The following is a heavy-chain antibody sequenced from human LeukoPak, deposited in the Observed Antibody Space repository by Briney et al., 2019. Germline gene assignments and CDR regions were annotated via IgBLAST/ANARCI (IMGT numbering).Heavy chain of an antibody. CDR3: ANRNYYDSSPSYYAYYFDY. CDR2: ISGSGADT. Sequence: GGSLRLSCAASGFTFSTFVMSWVRQAPGKGLEWVSSISGSGADTHYADSVKGRFTISRDNSRYTLYLQMNSLRAEDTAIYYCANRNYYDSSPSYYAYYFDYWGQETLVTVSS. V-gene: IGHV3-23*01. D-gene: IGHD3-22*01. J-gene: IGHJ4*02. CDR1: GFTFSTFV.